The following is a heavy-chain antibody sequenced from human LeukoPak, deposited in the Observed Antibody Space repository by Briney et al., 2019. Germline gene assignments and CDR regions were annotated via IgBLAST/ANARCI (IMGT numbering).Heavy chain of an antibody. CDR3: ARLLPPYYYYGMDV. CDR2: ISSSGSTI. CDR1: GFTFSDYY. J-gene: IGHJ6*02. V-gene: IGHV3-11*01. Sequence: GGSLRLSCAASGFTFSDYYMSWIRQAPGKGLGWVSYISSSGSTIYYADSVKGRFTISRDNAKNSLYLQMNSLRAEDTAVYYCARLLPPYYYYGMDVWGQGTTVTVSS.